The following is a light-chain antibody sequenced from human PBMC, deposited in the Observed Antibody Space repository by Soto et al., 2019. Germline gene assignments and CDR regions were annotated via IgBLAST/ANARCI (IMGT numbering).Light chain of an antibody. J-gene: IGKJ1*01. V-gene: IGKV3-15*01. CDR1: QDIGSA. CDR3: QQYGDRPRT. Sequence: EVVLTQSPATLSVSPGDRATLSCRASQDIGSAVAWYHQRSGQAPRLLIFNATIRGTTTPARVSGSVSGTEFTLSISSLESEDFAVYFCQQYGDRPRTLGQATKVDIK. CDR2: NAT.